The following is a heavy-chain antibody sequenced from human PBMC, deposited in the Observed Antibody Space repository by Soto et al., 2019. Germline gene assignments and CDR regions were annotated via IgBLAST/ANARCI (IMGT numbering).Heavy chain of an antibody. V-gene: IGHV3-30*18. CDR1: GFTFSSYA. D-gene: IGHD3-10*01. CDR3: AKLPVLTMVRGVPPYGMDV. CDR2: ISYDGSNK. J-gene: IGHJ6*02. Sequence: GGSLRLSCAASGFTFSSYAMHWVRQAPGKGLEWVAVISYDGSNKYYADSVKGRFTISRDNSKNTLYLQMNSLRAEDTAVYYCAKLPVLTMVRGVPPYGMDVWGQGTTVTVSS.